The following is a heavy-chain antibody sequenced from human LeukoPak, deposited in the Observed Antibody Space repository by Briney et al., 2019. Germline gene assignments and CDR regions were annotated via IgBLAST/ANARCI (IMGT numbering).Heavy chain of an antibody. J-gene: IGHJ1*01. V-gene: IGHV3-30*02. D-gene: IGHD3-10*01. CDR2: IRYDGSNK. CDR1: GFTFSSYG. CDR3: AKTSRTPYGSGSYREYFQH. Sequence: PGGSLRLSCAASGFTFSSYGMHWVRQAPGKGLEWVAFIRYDGSNKYYADSVKGRFTISRDNSKNTLYLQMNSLRAGDTAVYYCAKTSRTPYGSGSYREYFQHWGQGTLVTVSS.